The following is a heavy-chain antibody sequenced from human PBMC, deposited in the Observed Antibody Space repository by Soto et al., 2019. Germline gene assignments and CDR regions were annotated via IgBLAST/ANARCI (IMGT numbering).Heavy chain of an antibody. CDR2: TRNKANSYTT. J-gene: IGHJ3*02. Sequence: EVQLVESGGGLVQPGGSLRLSCAASGFTFSDHYMDWVRQAPGKGLEWVGRTRNKANSYTTEYAASVNGRFTISRDDSKNSLYLQMNSLKTEDTAVYYCASSDYYDSSGADDDAFDIWGQGTMVTVSS. V-gene: IGHV3-72*01. D-gene: IGHD3-22*01. CDR1: GFTFSDHY. CDR3: ASSDYYDSSGADDDAFDI.